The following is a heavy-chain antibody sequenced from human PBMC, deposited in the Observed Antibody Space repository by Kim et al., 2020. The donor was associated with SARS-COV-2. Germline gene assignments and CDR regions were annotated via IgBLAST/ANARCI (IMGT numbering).Heavy chain of an antibody. CDR1: GLTFSSYG. J-gene: IGHJ4*03. Sequence: GGALRLSCAASGLTFSSYGMQWVRQAPGKGLEWVAVIWYDGSTKYYADSVKGRFTISRDNSKNTLYLQMNSLRAEDTAVYYCARESYYDSSGCYDFWGQGTLVTVSS. CDR3: ARESYYDSSGCYDF. V-gene: IGHV3-33*01. D-gene: IGHD3-22*01. CDR2: IWYDGSTK.